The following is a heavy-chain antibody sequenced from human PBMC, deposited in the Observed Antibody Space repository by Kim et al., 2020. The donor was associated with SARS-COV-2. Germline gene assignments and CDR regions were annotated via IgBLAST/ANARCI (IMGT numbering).Heavy chain of an antibody. D-gene: IGHD2-15*01. CDR2: IITMFGTV. CDR1: GGTFSSYV. Sequence: SVKVSCKPSGGTFSSYVISWVRQAPGQGLEWMGGIITMFGTVGYAEKFQGRVTITADESTSTVYMELSSLRSDDTAVYYCASALRDNFYYYGMDVWGQGTTVTVS. CDR3: ASALRDNFYYYGMDV. J-gene: IGHJ6*02. V-gene: IGHV1-69*13.